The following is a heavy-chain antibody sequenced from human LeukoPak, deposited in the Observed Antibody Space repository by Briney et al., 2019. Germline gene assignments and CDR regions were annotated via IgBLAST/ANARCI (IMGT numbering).Heavy chain of an antibody. CDR1: GGSISSYY. CDR2: IYYSGST. D-gene: IGHD2-2*01. Sequence: SETLSLTCTVSGGSISSYYWSWIRQPPGKGLEWIGYIYYSGSTNYNPSLKSRVTISVDTSKNQFSLKLSSVTAADTAVYYCARIIVVPAAEAAFDIWGQGTMVTVSS. J-gene: IGHJ3*02. V-gene: IGHV4-59*01. CDR3: ARIIVVPAAEAAFDI.